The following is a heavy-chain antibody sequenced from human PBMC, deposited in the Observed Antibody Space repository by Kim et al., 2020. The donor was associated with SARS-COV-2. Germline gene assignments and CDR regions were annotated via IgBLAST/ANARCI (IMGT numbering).Heavy chain of an antibody. CDR3: AKAENWGFSSAFDI. V-gene: IGHV3-30*18. CDR2: ISYDGSNK. Sequence: GGSLRLSCAASGFTFSSYCMHWVRQAPGKGLEWVAGISYDGSNKYYADSVKGRFTISRDNSKNSLYLQMNSLRAEDTAVYYCAKAENWGFSSAFDIWGQGTMVTVSS. D-gene: IGHD7-27*01. CDR1: GFTFSSYC. J-gene: IGHJ3*02.